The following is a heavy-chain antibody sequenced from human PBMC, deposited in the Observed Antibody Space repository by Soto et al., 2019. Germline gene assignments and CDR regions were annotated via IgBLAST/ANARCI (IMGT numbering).Heavy chain of an antibody. CDR3: AKNVPLRDHYYYYYMDV. J-gene: IGHJ6*03. D-gene: IGHD6-6*01. V-gene: IGHV3-30*18. CDR1: GFTFRDYG. CDR2: ISYDGSHK. Sequence: GGSLRLSCAASGFTFRDYGMHWVRQAPGKGLEWVAVISYDGSHKYYADSVKGRFTISRDNSKNTLDLHMNSLRAEDTAVYYCAKNVPLRDHYYYYYMDVWGKGTTVTVSS.